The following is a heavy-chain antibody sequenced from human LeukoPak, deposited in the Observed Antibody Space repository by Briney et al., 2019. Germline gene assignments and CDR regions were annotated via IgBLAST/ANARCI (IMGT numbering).Heavy chain of an antibody. V-gene: IGHV4-39*07. J-gene: IGHJ6*03. CDR3: ARDLYYYYMDV. CDR1: GGSISSSSYY. Sequence: SETLSLTCTVSGGSISSSSYYWGWIRQPPGKGLEWIGSIYYSGSTYYNPSLKSRVTISVDTSKDQFSLKLSSVTAADTAVYYCARDLYYYYMDVWGKGTTVTVSS. CDR2: IYYSGST.